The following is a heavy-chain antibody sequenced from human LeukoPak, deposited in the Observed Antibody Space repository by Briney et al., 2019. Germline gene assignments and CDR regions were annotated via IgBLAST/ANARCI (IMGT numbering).Heavy chain of an antibody. V-gene: IGHV3-30-3*01. Sequence: PGRSLRLSCAASGFTFSSYAMHWVRQAPGKGLEWVAVISYDGSNKYYADSVKGRFTISRDNSKNTLYLQMNSLRAEDTAVYYCARLRVYYFDYWGQGTLVTVSS. CDR3: ARLRVYYFDY. J-gene: IGHJ4*02. CDR2: ISYDGSNK. CDR1: GFTFSSYA.